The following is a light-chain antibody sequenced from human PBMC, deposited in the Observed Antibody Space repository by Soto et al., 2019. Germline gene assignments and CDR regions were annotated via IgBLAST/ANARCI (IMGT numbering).Light chain of an antibody. J-gene: IGKJ3*01. V-gene: IGKV2-30*01. Sequence: DVVMTQSPLSLPVTLGQPASISCRSSQSLVYSDGNTYLNWFQQRPGQSPRRLIYHVSNRDSGVPDRFSGSGSGTDFTLKISRVEAEDVGVYYCMQGIHLPFTFGPGTKVDIK. CDR1: QSLVYSDGNTY. CDR2: HVS. CDR3: MQGIHLPFT.